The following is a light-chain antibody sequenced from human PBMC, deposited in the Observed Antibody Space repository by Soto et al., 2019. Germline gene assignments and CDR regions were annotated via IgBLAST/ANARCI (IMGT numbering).Light chain of an antibody. CDR2: GAS. CDR3: QQCGSSST. V-gene: IGKV3-20*01. J-gene: IGKJ5*01. CDR1: QTVGVR. Sequence: EIVLTQSPATLSSSPGERATLSCRASQTVGVRLAWYQHKPGQAPRLLIYGASMRATGIPDRFSGSGSGTDFTLTISRLEPEDFAVYYCQQCGSSSTFGQGTRLEIK.